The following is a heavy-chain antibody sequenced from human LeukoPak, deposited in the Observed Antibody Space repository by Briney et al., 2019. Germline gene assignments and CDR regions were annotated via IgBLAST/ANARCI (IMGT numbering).Heavy chain of an antibody. J-gene: IGHJ4*02. V-gene: IGHV4-34*01. CDR1: GGSFSGYY. Sequence: SETLSLTCAVYGGSFSGYYWSWIRQPPGKGLEWIGEINHSGSTNYNPSLKSRVTISVDTSKNQFSLKLSSVTAADTAVYYCARGHNLGYWGQGTLVTVSS. CDR2: INHSGST. CDR3: ARGHNLGY.